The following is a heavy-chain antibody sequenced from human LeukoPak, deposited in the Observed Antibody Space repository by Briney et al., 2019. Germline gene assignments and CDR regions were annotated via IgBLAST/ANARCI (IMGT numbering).Heavy chain of an antibody. J-gene: IGHJ4*02. Sequence: SETLSLTCTVSGGSISSSSYYWGWIRQPPGKGLEWIGSIYYSGSTYYNPSLKSRVTISVDTSKNQFSLKLSSVTAADTAVYYCARIEGVPAAILHFDYWGQGTLVTVSS. CDR1: GGSISSSSYY. CDR3: ARIEGVPAAILHFDY. V-gene: IGHV4-39*01. D-gene: IGHD2-2*01. CDR2: IYYSGST.